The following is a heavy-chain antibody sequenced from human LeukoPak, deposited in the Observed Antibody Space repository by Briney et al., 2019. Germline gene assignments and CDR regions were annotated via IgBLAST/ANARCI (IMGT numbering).Heavy chain of an antibody. Sequence: ASVKVSCKASGGTFSSYAISWVRQAPGQGLEWMGGIIPIFGTANYAQKFQGRVTITADESTNTAYMELSSLRSEDTAVYYCARMSGYSYGAGFDYWGQGTLVTVSS. D-gene: IGHD5-18*01. V-gene: IGHV1-69*13. CDR3: ARMSGYSYGAGFDY. CDR2: IIPIFGTA. J-gene: IGHJ4*02. CDR1: GGTFSSYA.